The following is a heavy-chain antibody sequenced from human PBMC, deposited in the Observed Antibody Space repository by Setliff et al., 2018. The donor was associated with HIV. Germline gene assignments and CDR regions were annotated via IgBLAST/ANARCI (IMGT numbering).Heavy chain of an antibody. Sequence: KPSETLSLTCTVSGGSIISEISWWAWIRQPAGKGPEWLGQIYMRGGTDYNPSLEGRVTISLDTSKNQFSLKLTSVTAADTAVYYCARPLSTSYYVWGDAFGIWGQGTVVTVSS. CDR2: IYMRGGT. D-gene: IGHD3-10*02. J-gene: IGHJ3*02. V-gene: IGHV4-61*09. CDR1: GGSIISEISW. CDR3: ARPLSTSYYVWGDAFGI.